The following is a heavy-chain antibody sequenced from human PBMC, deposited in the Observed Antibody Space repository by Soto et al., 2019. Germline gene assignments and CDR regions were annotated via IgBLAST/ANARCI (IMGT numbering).Heavy chain of an antibody. V-gene: IGHV3-30*18. CDR1: GFTFSSYG. CDR2: ISYDGSNK. Sequence: PGGSLRLSCAASGFTFSSYGMHWVRQAPGKGLEWVAVISYDGSNKYYADSVKGRFTISRDNSKNTLYLQMNSLRAEDTAVYYCEKEKHDGYLHYWGQGTLVTFSS. CDR3: EKEKHDGYLHY. J-gene: IGHJ4*02. D-gene: IGHD2-21*01.